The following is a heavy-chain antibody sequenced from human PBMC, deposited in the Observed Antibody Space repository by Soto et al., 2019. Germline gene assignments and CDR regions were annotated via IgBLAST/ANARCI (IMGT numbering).Heavy chain of an antibody. V-gene: IGHV1-69*01. CDR3: ARPLPGYYGAGSYYNCLSDYGMDV. CDR1: GGTFSSYA. J-gene: IGHJ6*02. CDR2: IIPIFGTA. D-gene: IGHD3-10*01. Sequence: QVQLVQSGAEVKKPGSSVKVSCKASGGTFSSYAISWVRQAPGQGLEWMGGIIPIFGTANYAQKFQGRVTITADEYTSTAYMELSSLRSEDTAVYYCARPLPGYYGAGSYYNCLSDYGMDVWGQGNTVTVSS.